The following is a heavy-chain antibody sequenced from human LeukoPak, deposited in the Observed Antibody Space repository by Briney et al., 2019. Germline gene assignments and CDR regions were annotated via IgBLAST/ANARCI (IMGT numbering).Heavy chain of an antibody. CDR3: ARERRGAMAARRIDKYYYYYYMDV. D-gene: IGHD6-6*01. CDR2: IYYTGST. Sequence: SETLSLTCAVSGASISGSGYYLGWIRQPPGKGLEWIGNIYYTGSTYYNASLQSRVTISVDMSKNQFSLKLISVAAADTAVYFCARERRGAMAARRIDKYYYYYYMDVWGKGTTVTVSS. V-gene: IGHV4-39*07. J-gene: IGHJ6*03. CDR1: GASISGSGYY.